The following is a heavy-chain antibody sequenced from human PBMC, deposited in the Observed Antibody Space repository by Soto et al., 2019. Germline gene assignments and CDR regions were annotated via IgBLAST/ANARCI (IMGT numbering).Heavy chain of an antibody. V-gene: IGHV3-23*01. CDR3: AKDPGSYYYYYGMDV. CDR2: ISGSGGST. CDR1: GFTFSSYA. J-gene: IGHJ6*02. Sequence: GGSLRLSCAASGFTFSSYAMSWVRQAPGKGLEWVSAISGSGGSTYYADSVKGGFTISRDNSKNTLYLQINSLRAEDTAVYYCAKDPGSYYYYYGMDVWGQGTTVTVSS.